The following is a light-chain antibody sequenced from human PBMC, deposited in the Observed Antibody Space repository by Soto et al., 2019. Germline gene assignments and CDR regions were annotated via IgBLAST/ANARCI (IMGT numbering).Light chain of an antibody. CDR3: QQYGSSPIT. J-gene: IGKJ5*01. CDR1: QSVSSCY. V-gene: IGKV3-20*01. Sequence: EIVLTQSPATLSLSPGERATISCRASQSVSSCYLAWYQQKAGQAPRLLIYGASSRATGVPDRFSGSGSGTDFTLTISRLEPEDFAVYYCQQYGSSPITFGQGTRLEIK. CDR2: GAS.